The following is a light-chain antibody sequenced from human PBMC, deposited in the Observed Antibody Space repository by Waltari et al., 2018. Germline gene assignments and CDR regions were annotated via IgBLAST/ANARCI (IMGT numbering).Light chain of an antibody. CDR2: SAS. CDR3: QQSYRAPIT. Sequence: DIQLTQSPSSLSASVGDRVTLTCRASQSISRYLNWYQQEPGKAPKVLIYSASSLQTGVPSRFSGSGSGTDFTLTISSLQPEDFATYYCQQSYRAPITFGQGTRLDIK. V-gene: IGKV1-39*01. J-gene: IGKJ5*01. CDR1: QSISRY.